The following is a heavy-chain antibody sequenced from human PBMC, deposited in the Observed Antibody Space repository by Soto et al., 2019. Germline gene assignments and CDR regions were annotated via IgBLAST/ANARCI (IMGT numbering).Heavy chain of an antibody. CDR1: GGTFSSYA. J-gene: IGHJ5*02. V-gene: IGHV1-69*12. CDR2: IIPIFGTA. D-gene: IGHD5-18*01. Sequence: QVQLVQSGAEVKKPGSSVKVSCKASGGTFSSYAISWVRQAPGQGLEWMGGIIPIFGTANYAQKFQGRVTITVDESTSTAYMELCSLSTEDTGVYYWPSDGYRYGYFFGGGTGVRFDPWGQGTLVTVSS. CDR3: PSDGYRYGYFFGGGTGVRFDP.